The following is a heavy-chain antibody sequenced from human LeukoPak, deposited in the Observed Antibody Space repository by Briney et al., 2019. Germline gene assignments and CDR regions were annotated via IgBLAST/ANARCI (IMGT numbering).Heavy chain of an antibody. V-gene: IGHV3-30*02. CDR3: AKAQGTMKEYYFDY. D-gene: IGHD3-22*01. Sequence: PGGSLRLSCAASGFTFSSYGMHWVRQAPGKGLEWVAFIRYDGSNKYYADSVKGRFTISRDNSKNTLYLQMNSLRAEDTAVYYCAKAQGTMKEYYFDYWGQGTLVTVSS. J-gene: IGHJ4*02. CDR2: IRYDGSNK. CDR1: GFTFSSYG.